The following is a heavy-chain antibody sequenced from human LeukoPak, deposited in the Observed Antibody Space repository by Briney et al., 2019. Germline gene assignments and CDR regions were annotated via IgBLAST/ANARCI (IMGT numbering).Heavy chain of an antibody. CDR2: IYSGGST. J-gene: IGHJ4*02. D-gene: IGHD1-26*01. CDR1: GFTVSSNY. Sequence: GGSLRLSCAASGFTVSSNYMSWVRQAPGKGLEWVSVIYSGGSTYYADSVKGRFTISRDNSKNTLYLQMNSLRAEDTAVYYCARLEKEWELLEGIDYWGQGTLVTVSS. V-gene: IGHV3-53*01. CDR3: ARLEKEWELLEGIDY.